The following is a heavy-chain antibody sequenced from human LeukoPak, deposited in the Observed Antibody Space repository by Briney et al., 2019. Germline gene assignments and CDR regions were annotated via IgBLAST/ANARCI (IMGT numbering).Heavy chain of an antibody. Sequence: PSETLSLTCTVSGGSISSGSYYWSWIRQPAGKGLEWIGRIYTSGSTNYNPSLKSRVTISVDTSKNQFSLKLSSVTAADTAVYYCARGPDTYYDYVWGSYRLDYWGQGTLVTVSS. CDR3: ARGPDTYYDYVWGSYRLDY. D-gene: IGHD3-16*02. V-gene: IGHV4-61*02. J-gene: IGHJ4*02. CDR2: IYTSGST. CDR1: GGSISSGSYY.